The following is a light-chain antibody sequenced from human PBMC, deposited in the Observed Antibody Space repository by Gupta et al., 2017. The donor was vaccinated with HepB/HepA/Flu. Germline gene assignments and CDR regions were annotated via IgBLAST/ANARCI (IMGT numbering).Light chain of an antibody. CDR3: QQRSNGPPT. CDR1: RSVSSY. CDR2: DAS. V-gene: IGKV3-11*01. J-gene: IGKJ1*01. Sequence: EIVLTQSPATLSLSPGERATLSCRASRSVSSYLAWYQQKPGQAPRLLIYDASNRATGIPARFSGRGSGTDCTLTISSLEPEDFAVYYCQQRSNGPPTFGQGTKVEIK.